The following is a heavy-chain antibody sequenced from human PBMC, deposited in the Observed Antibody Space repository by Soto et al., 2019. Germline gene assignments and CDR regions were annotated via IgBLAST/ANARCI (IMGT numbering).Heavy chain of an antibody. CDR1: GYTFTSYD. J-gene: IGHJ6*02. CDR2: MNPNSGNT. V-gene: IGHV1-8*01. Sequence: QVQLVQSGAEVKKPGASVKVSCKASGYTFTSYDINWVRQATGQGLEWMGWMNPNSGNTGYAQKFQGRVTMTRNTSIVTAYMELSSLRSEGTAVYYCARGMVVTARYYYGMDVWGQGTTVTVSS. CDR3: ARGMVVTARYYYGMDV. D-gene: IGHD2-21*02.